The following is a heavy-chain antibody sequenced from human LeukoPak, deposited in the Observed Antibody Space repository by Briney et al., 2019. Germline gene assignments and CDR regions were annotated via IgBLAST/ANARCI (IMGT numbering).Heavy chain of an antibody. V-gene: IGHV1-46*01. D-gene: IGHD3-10*01. CDR2: INPSGGST. CDR3: ARDRSGLRDAFDI. J-gene: IGHJ3*02. CDR1: GYTFTSYY. Sequence: ASVKVSCKASGYTFTSYYMHWVRQAPGQGLEWMGIINPSGGSTSYAQKFQGRVTMTRDTSTSTVYMELSSMRSEDTEVYYCARDRSGLRDAFDIWGQGTMVTVSS.